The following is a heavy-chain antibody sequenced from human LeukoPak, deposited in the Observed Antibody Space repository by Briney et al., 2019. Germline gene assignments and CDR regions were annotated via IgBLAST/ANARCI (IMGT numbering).Heavy chain of an antibody. J-gene: IGHJ6*04. CDR1: GYSISSGYY. CDR3: ARRDYDFWSGPARMDV. CDR2: IYHSGST. D-gene: IGHD3-3*01. Sequence: SETLSLTCAVSGYSISSGYYWGWIRPPPGKGLEWIGSIYHSGSTYYNPSLKSRVTISVDTSKNQFSLKLSSVTAADTAVYYCARRDYDFWSGPARMDVWGKGTTVTVSS. V-gene: IGHV4-38-2*01.